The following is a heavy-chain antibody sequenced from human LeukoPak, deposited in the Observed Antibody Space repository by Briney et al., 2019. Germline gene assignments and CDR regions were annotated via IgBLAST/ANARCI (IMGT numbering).Heavy chain of an antibody. V-gene: IGHV1-2*06. Sequence: ASVKVSCKASGYTFTAYNMHWVRQAPGQGLEWMGRIIGYNGATDYAQKFQGRVTFTRDTSISTAYMDLTNLRSDDTAAYYCARGHDYGFEYWGQGALVTVPS. CDR2: IIGYNGAT. J-gene: IGHJ4*02. CDR3: ARGHDYGFEY. D-gene: IGHD4/OR15-4a*01. CDR1: GYTFTAYN.